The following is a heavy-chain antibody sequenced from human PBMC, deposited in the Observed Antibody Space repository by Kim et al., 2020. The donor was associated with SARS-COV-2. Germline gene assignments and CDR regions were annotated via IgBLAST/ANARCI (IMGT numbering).Heavy chain of an antibody. J-gene: IGHJ4*02. CDR2: GNT. D-gene: IGHD6-13*01. CDR3: ARGSTTWSY. Sequence: GNTNYNPSLKTRVTISVDTSKNQCSLRLSSVTAADTAVYYCARGSTTWSYWGQGTLVTVSS. V-gene: IGHV4-59*09.